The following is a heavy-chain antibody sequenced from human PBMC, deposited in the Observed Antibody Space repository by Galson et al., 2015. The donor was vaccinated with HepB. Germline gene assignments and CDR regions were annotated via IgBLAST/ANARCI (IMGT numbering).Heavy chain of an antibody. Sequence: SVKVSCKASGYTFSTYSITWVRQAPGQGLEWMGWISPYNRDTNSAQKFQGRVTMTTDTFTSTAYMELRSLRSDDTAIYYCARGARVGVVGASQNNWFAPWVQVTLVTVSS. CDR2: ISPYNRDT. CDR1: GYTFSTYS. D-gene: IGHD2-15*01. V-gene: IGHV1-18*04. J-gene: IGHJ5*02. CDR3: ARGARVGVVGASQNNWFAP.